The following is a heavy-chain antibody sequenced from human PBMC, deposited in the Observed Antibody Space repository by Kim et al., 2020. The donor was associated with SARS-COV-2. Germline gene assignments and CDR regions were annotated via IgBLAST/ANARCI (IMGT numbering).Heavy chain of an antibody. V-gene: IGHV1-8*01. D-gene: IGHD3-10*01. CDR1: GYTFTSYD. CDR2: MNPNSGNT. Sequence: ASVKVSCKASGYTFTSYDINWVRQATGQGLEWMGWMNPNSGNTGYAQKFQGRVTMTRNTSISTAYMELSSLGSEDTAVYYCARAWSGDYYFDYWGQGTLVSVSS. CDR3: ARAWSGDYYFDY. J-gene: IGHJ4*02.